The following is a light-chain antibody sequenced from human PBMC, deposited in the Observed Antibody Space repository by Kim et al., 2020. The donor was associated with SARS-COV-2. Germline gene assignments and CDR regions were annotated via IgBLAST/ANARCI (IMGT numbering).Light chain of an antibody. Sequence: SITIAGTGTSSDVGADNYGSWYQQHPGKAPRLMIYDVSNRPSGISNRFSGSKSGNTAYLTISGLQAEDEADYFCSSYTSSSTHCVFGTGTKVTVL. CDR1: SSDVGADNY. CDR2: DVS. CDR3: SSYTSSSTHCV. J-gene: IGLJ1*01. V-gene: IGLV2-14*03.